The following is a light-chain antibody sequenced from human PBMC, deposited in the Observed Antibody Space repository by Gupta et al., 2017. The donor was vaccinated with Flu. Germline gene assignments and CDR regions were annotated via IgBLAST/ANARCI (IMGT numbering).Light chain of an antibody. V-gene: IGLV1-40*01. CDR3: QSYDSSLSGYV. Sequence: VTIAFTWSSSNIGAGYEVHWYQHLPGTAPKLLIYGNRNRPSGVPGRFSSSKSATSASLAITGLQAEDEADYYCQSYDSSLSGYVFGTGTKVTVL. CDR2: GNR. CDR1: SSNIGAGYE. J-gene: IGLJ1*01.